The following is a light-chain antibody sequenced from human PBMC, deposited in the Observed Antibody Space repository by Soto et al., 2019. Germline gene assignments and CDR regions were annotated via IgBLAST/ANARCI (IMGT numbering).Light chain of an antibody. V-gene: IGKV1-5*01. CDR3: LQHYHYHPWT. J-gene: IGKJ1*01. CDR1: QSTKNW. CDR2: DAS. Sequence: DIQMTQSPSALSASVGDRVTITCPASQSTKNWLAWYQRKPRRAPNLLIYDASSLQSGVPSRFTASGSGTESTLTITGLQPEEFANYYSLQHYHYHPWTFGQGTKVDIK.